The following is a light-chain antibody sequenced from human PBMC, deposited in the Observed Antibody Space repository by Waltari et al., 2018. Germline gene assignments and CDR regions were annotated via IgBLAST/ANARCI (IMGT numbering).Light chain of an antibody. CDR2: DAS. V-gene: IGKV3-11*01. CDR3: QQRSKWPIT. CDR1: QSVSSS. J-gene: IGKJ5*01. Sequence: EIVLTQSPATLSLSPGERATLSCRASQSVSSSLGWYQQRPGQAPRLLIYDASSRATGIPARFSGSGSGTDFTLTISSLEPEDFAVYDCQQRSKWPITFGQGTRLEIK.